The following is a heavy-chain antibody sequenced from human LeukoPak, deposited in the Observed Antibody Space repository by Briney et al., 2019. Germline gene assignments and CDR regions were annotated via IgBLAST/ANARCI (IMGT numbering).Heavy chain of an antibody. J-gene: IGHJ4*02. D-gene: IGHD4-17*01. CDR2: IKSDGGTT. V-gene: IGHV3-15*01. CDR3: TTDLGDYGDYIRC. CDR1: GFTFNNAW. Sequence: GGFLRLSCAASGFTFNNAWMSWVRQAPGKGLEWIGRIKSDGGTTDYAAPVKGRFTISRDDSKNTLYLQMNSLKAEDAAVYYCTTDLGDYGDYIRCWGQGTLVTVSS.